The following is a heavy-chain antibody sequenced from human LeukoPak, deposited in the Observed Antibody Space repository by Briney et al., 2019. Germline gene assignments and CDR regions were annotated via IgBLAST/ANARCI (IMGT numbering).Heavy chain of an antibody. CDR3: ARDVGSGSYFD. V-gene: IGHV4-59*01. Sequence: PSETLSLTCTVSGGSISSYYWSWIRQPPGKGLEWIGYIYYSGSTNYNPSLKSRVTISVDTSKNQFSLKLSSVTAADTAVYYCARDVGSGSYFDWGQGTLSPSPQ. CDR1: GGSISSYY. J-gene: IGHJ4*02. CDR2: IYYSGST. D-gene: IGHD3-10*01.